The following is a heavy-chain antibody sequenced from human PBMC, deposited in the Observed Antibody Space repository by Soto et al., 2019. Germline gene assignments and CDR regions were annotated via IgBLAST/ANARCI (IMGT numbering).Heavy chain of an antibody. Sequence: PGGSLRLSCAASGFTFSNYSMSWVRQAPGKGLEWVANVKHDGSEEYYVDSVKGRFTISRDNAKNSLYLQMNSLRAEGTAMFYCARVDITGTTRSLFDYWGQGTLVT. D-gene: IGHD1-7*01. CDR2: VKHDGSEE. V-gene: IGHV3-7*05. J-gene: IGHJ4*02. CDR1: GFTFSNYS. CDR3: ARVDITGTTRSLFDY.